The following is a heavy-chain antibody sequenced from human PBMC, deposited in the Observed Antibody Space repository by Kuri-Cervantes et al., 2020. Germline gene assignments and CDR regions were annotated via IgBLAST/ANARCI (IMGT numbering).Heavy chain of an antibody. CDR3: ARPMVRGASPDY. D-gene: IGHD3-10*01. J-gene: IGHJ4*02. CDR2: ISSSSSYI. Sequence: GESLKISCAASGFTFSSYSMNWVRQAPGKGLEWVSSISSSSSYIYYADSVKGRFTISRDNAKNSLYLQMNSLRDEDTAVYYCARPMVRGASPDYWGQGTLVTVSS. CDR1: GFTFSSYS. V-gene: IGHV3-21*01.